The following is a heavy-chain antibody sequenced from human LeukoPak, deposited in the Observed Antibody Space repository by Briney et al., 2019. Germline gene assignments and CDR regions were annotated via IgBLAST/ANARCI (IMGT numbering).Heavy chain of an antibody. CDR2: IYHSGST. CDR3: ARVPTYYDFWSGYYIPGYFDY. V-gene: IGHV4-61*02. J-gene: IGHJ4*02. Sequence: PSQTLSLTCTVSGGSISSGSYYWSWIRQPAGKGLEWIGSIYHSGSTYYNPSLKSRVTISVDTSKNQSSLKLSSVTAADTAVYYCARVPTYYDFWSGYYIPGYFDYWGQGTLVTVSS. CDR1: GGSISSGSYY. D-gene: IGHD3-3*01.